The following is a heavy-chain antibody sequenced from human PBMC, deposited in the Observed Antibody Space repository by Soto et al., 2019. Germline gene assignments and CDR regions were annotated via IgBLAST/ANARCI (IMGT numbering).Heavy chain of an antibody. CDR2: IHGGGST. J-gene: IGHJ4*02. CDR1: GFSVSNNH. V-gene: IGHV3-53*01. CDR3: AGRLTTAASLDY. Sequence: VQLVESGGGLIQPGGSLRLSCAASGFSVSNNHMTWVRQAAGKGLEWVSLIHGGGSTYYADSVKGRFTISRDNSKNTLYLQMDSLRAEDTAIYYGAGRLTTAASLDYWGQGTLVTVSS. D-gene: IGHD3-16*01.